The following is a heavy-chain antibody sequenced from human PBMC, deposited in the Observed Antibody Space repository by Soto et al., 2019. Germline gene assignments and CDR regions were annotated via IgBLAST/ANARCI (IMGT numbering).Heavy chain of an antibody. V-gene: IGHV3-15*01. CDR2: IKSKTDGGTT. J-gene: IGHJ4*02. CDR1: GFTFSNAW. D-gene: IGHD6-13*01. Sequence: GGSLRLSCAASGFTFSNAWMSWVRQAPGKGLEWVGRIKSKTDGGTTDYAAPVKGRFTISRADSKNTLYLQMNSLKTEDTAGYYCTTDSSRYSSSWYGWGQGTLVTVSS. CDR3: TTDSSRYSSSWYG.